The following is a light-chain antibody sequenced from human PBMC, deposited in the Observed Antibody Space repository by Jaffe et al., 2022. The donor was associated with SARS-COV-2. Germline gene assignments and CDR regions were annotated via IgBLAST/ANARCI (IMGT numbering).Light chain of an antibody. Sequence: QSALTQPPSASGSPGQSVTISCTGTSSDVGDYNYVSWYQQHPGKAPKLMIYEVSKRPSGVPDRFSGSKSGNTASLTVSGLQAEDEADYYCSSYAGSDNVVFGVGTKLTVL. CDR3: SSYAGSDNVV. J-gene: IGLJ2*01. CDR1: SSDVGDYNY. CDR2: EVS. V-gene: IGLV2-8*01.